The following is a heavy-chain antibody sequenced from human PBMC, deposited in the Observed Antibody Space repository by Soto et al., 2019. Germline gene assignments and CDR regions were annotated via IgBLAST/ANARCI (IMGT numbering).Heavy chain of an antibody. CDR3: ARSVYNDFWSGNNWFDP. Sequence: SLSLTCTVSGGSVRSGGYYWSGIRQRPGKGLEWIAYIYYSGSSYYNPSLRSRVTISVDTSKNQFSLKVDSVTAADTAVYYCARSVYNDFWSGNNWFDPWGQRTLVTVSS. CDR2: IYYSGSS. J-gene: IGHJ5*02. V-gene: IGHV4-31*03. CDR1: GGSVRSGGYY. D-gene: IGHD3-3*01.